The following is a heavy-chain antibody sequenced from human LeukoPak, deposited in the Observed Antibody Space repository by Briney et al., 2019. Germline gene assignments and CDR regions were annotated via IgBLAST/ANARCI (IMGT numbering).Heavy chain of an antibody. J-gene: IGHJ5*02. Sequence: SETLSLTCAVSGGSISSGGYSWSWIRQPPGKGLEWIVYIYYSGSTYYNPSLKSRVTISVDTSKNQFSLKLSSVTAADTAVYYCAREGASGSYFWFDPWGQGTLVTVSS. V-gene: IGHV4-30-4*07. CDR2: IYYSGST. D-gene: IGHD1-26*01. CDR3: AREGASGSYFWFDP. CDR1: GGSISSGGYS.